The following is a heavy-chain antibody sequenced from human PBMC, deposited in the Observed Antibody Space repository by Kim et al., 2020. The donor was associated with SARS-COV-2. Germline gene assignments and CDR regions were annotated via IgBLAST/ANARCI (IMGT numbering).Heavy chain of an antibody. J-gene: IGHJ4*02. V-gene: IGHV3-23*02. D-gene: IGHD6-6*01. CDR3: ARELVSRSSLTLDY. Sequence: VKGRLAFPRDNSKNPLYLQMNSLRAGDTAVYYCARELVSRSSLTLDYWGQGTLVTVSS.